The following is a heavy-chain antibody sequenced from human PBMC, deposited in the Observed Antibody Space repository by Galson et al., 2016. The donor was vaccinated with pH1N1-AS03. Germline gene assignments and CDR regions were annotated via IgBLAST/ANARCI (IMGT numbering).Heavy chain of an antibody. CDR2: IYPGDSDT. D-gene: IGHD5-18*01. Sequence: QSGAEVKKAGESLTISCKGFGDSFTTYWIGWVRQMPGKGLEWMGFIYPGDSDTRYSPSFQGQVSISADKSISTAFLQWTSLKASDSAMYYCARRRGFSSDYYGLDVWGQGTTVTVSS. CDR1: GDSFTTYW. V-gene: IGHV5-51*01. CDR3: ARRRGFSSDYYGLDV. J-gene: IGHJ6*02.